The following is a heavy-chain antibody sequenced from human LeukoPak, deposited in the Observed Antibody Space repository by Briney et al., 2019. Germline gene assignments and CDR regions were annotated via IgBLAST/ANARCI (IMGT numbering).Heavy chain of an antibody. D-gene: IGHD6-13*01. CDR2: ISWNSGNI. CDR1: GFTFDDYC. V-gene: IGHV3-9*01. J-gene: IGHJ4*02. Sequence: GGSLRLSCAASGFTFDDYCTHWVRQAPGKGLEWVSGISWNSGNIDYADSVKGRFTISRDNAKNSLYLQMNSLRPEDTALYYCVKALAPGLATPVTYYFDYWGQGTLVTVSS. CDR3: VKALAPGLATPVTYYFDY.